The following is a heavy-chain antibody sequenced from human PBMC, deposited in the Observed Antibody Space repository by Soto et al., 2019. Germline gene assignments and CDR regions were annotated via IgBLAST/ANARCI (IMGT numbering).Heavy chain of an antibody. V-gene: IGHV3-7*01. Sequence: GGSLRLSCAASGFTFSNYWMAWVRQAPGKGLEWVANIKQDGSETNFVDSVKGRFTISRDNAKNSLHLQMNSLRAEDTAVYYCARALVHGGDFWGQGTLVTVSS. CDR3: ARALVHGGDF. CDR1: GFTFSNYW. CDR2: IKQDGSET. D-gene: IGHD3-10*01. J-gene: IGHJ4*02.